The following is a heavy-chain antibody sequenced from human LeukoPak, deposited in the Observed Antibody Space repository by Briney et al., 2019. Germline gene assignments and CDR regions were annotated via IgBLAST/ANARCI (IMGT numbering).Heavy chain of an antibody. D-gene: IGHD3-3*01. J-gene: IGHJ6*04. V-gene: IGHV4-34*01. CDR1: GGSFSGYY. CDR2: INHSGST. Sequence: PSETLSLTCAVYGGSFSGYYWSWIRQPPGKGLEWIGEINHSGSTNYNPSLKSRVTISVDTSKNQFSLKLSSVTAADTAVYYCARDPEFTIFGVVIIPPDVWGKGTTVTVSS. CDR3: ARDPEFTIFGVVIIPPDV.